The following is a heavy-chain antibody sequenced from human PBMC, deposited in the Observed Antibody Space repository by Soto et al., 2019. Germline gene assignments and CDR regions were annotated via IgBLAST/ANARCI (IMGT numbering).Heavy chain of an antibody. Sequence: QVQLQESGPGLVKPSETLSLTCTVSGGSISSYYWSWIRQPPGKGLEWIGYIYYSGSTNYNPSLKCRVTISVDTSKTQFSLKLSSVTAADTAVYYCARGDPLLWFGEKVYYGMDVWGQGTTVTVSS. J-gene: IGHJ6*02. CDR2: IYYSGST. CDR3: ARGDPLLWFGEKVYYGMDV. CDR1: GGSISSYY. V-gene: IGHV4-59*01. D-gene: IGHD3-10*01.